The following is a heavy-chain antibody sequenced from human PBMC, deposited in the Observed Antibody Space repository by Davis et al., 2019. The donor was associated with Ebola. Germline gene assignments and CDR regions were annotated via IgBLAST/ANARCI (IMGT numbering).Heavy chain of an antibody. Sequence: PGGSLRLSCAASGFTFSSYAMSWVRQAPGKGLEWVSAISGSGGSTYYADSVKGRFTISRDNSKNTLYLQMNSLRAEDTAVYYCAKLSRGYCTNGVCFGLGSIVYWGQGTLVTVSS. D-gene: IGHD2-8*01. V-gene: IGHV3-23*01. CDR2: ISGSGGST. J-gene: IGHJ4*02. CDR3: AKLSRGYCTNGVCFGLGSIVY. CDR1: GFTFSSYA.